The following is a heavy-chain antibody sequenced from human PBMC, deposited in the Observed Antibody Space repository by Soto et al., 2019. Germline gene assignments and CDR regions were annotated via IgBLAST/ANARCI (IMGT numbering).Heavy chain of an antibody. CDR3: AGGSESYYYDGMYV. D-gene: IGHD6-19*01. Sequence: GSLRLSCAASGFIVSRKYMSWVRQAAGKGLEWVSVIYSDDRTYNADSVKGRFTISRDNSKNTLYLQMNSLRPEDTAVYYCAGGSESYYYDGMYVRGQGTTVTVSS. CDR2: IYSDDRT. V-gene: IGHV3-53*01. J-gene: IGHJ6*02. CDR1: GFIVSRKY.